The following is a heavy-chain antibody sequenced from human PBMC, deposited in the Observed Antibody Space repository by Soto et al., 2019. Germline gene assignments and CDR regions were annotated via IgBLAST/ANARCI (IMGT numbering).Heavy chain of an antibody. CDR3: AAEGCSSTSCYGDYYCMDV. CDR2: IVVGSGNT. CDR1: GFTFTSSA. Sequence: ASVKVSCKASGFTFTSSAVQWVRQARGQRLEWIGWIVVGSGNTNYAQKFQERVTITRDMSTSTAYMELSSLRSEDTAVYYCAAEGCSSTSCYGDYYCMDVWGQGTTVTVSS. V-gene: IGHV1-58*01. J-gene: IGHJ6*02. D-gene: IGHD2-2*01.